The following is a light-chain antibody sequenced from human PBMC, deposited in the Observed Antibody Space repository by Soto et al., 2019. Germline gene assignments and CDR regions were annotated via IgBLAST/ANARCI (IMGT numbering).Light chain of an antibody. CDR3: HQYNSYLWT. CDR1: QSVSSN. CDR2: GAS. Sequence: EIVMTQSPATLSVSPGERATLSCRASQSVSSNLAWYQQKPGQAPTLLIYGASARATGIPARFSGSGSGTEFTLTISSLQSEDFATYYCHQYNSYLWTFGQGTKVEI. J-gene: IGKJ1*01. V-gene: IGKV3-15*01.